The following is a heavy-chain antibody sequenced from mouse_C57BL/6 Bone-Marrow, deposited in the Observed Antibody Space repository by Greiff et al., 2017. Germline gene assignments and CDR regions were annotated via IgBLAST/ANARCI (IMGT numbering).Heavy chain of an antibody. CDR3: AGPSTAAATADWYFDV. CDR2: ITYDGST. CDR1: GYSITSGYY. J-gene: IGHJ1*03. D-gene: IGHD2-1*01. V-gene: IGHV3-6*01. Sequence: EVQLQESGPGLVKPSPSLSLTCSVTGYSITSGYYWNWIRQFPGNKLEWMGYITYDGSTNYNPSLKNPISITLDTSTIPSSLKLNSVTTEDTATDDCAGPSTAAATADWYFDVWGKGTTVTVSS.